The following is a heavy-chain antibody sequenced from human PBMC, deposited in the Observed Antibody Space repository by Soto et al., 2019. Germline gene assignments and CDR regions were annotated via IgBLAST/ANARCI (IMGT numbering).Heavy chain of an antibody. D-gene: IGHD2-15*01. CDR1: GGTFSSYA. J-gene: IGHJ4*02. CDR2: IIPIFGTA. Sequence: QVQLVQSGAEVKKPGSSVKVSCKASGGTFSSYAISWVRQAPGQGLEWMGGIIPIFGTANYAQKFQGRVTITADESTRTAYMELSSLRSEDTAVYYCARGYCRGGSCYSQYYFDHWGQGTLVTVSS. CDR3: ARGYCRGGSCYSQYYFDH. V-gene: IGHV1-69*12.